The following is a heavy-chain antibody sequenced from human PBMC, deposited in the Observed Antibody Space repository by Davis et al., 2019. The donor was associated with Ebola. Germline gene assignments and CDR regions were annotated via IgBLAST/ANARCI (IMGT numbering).Heavy chain of an antibody. CDR3: ATTPYDSGNYYDY. Sequence: AASVKVSCKVSGYSLTDLSTNWVRHAPGKGLDWMGGFDPENGKTIFAQKFQGRVSMTENTSTDTVYMELSSLTSEDTAVYYCATTPYDSGNYYDYWGQGTLVTVSS. CDR2: FDPENGKT. V-gene: IGHV1-24*01. D-gene: IGHD3-10*01. CDR1: GYSLTDLS. J-gene: IGHJ4*02.